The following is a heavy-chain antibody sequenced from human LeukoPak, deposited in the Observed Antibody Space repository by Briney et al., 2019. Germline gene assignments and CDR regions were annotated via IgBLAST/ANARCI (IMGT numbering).Heavy chain of an antibody. CDR2: MNPNSGNT. J-gene: IGHJ5*02. D-gene: IGHD2-2*02. V-gene: IGHV1-8*01. CDR3: ARDLGYCSSTSCHSRFDP. Sequence: ASVKVSCKASGYTFTSYDINWVRQATGQGLEWMGWMNPNSGNTGYAQKFQGRVTMTRNTSISTAYMELGSLRSEDTAVYYCARDLGYCSSTSCHSRFDPWGQGTLVTVSS. CDR1: GYTFTSYD.